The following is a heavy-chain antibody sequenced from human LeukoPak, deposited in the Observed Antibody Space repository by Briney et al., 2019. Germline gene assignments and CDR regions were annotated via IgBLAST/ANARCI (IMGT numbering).Heavy chain of an antibody. Sequence: PGGSLRLSCAASGFTFSSYSMNWVRQSPGKGLAWIGEIDHSGTTNYNPSLKSRVTISVDTSKKQFSLKLNSVTAADTAVYYCASGKWLGSYYYMDVWGKGTTVTVSS. CDR1: GFTFSSYS. V-gene: IGHV4-34*01. CDR2: IDHSGTT. D-gene: IGHD6-19*01. J-gene: IGHJ6*03. CDR3: ASGKWLGSYYYMDV.